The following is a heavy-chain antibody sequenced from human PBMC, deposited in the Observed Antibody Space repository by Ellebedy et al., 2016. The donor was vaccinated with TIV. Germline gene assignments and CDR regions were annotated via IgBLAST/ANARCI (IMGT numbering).Heavy chain of an antibody. CDR3: ASPGGGVVAAADYYYYGMDV. V-gene: IGHV4-39*01. J-gene: IGHJ6*02. CDR2: IYYSGST. CDR1: GGSISSSSYY. Sequence: MPSETLSLTCTVSGGSISSSSYYWGWIRQPPGKGLEWIGSIYYSGSTYYNPSLKSRVTISVDTSKNQFSLKLSSVTAADTAVYYCASPGGGVVAAADYYYYGMDVWGQGTTVTVSS. D-gene: IGHD2-15*01.